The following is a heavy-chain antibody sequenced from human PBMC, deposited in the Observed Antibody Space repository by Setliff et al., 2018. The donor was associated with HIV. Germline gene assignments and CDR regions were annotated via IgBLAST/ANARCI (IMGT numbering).Heavy chain of an antibody. CDR2: IHHSVTT. V-gene: IGHV4-59*01. J-gene: IGHJ5*02. Sequence: SETLSLTCIVSGVSISYNTWSWIRQPPGKGLQWIGFIHHSVTTSYNPSLKSRVTISLDTSKNQLSLKLTSVTAADTAVYYCARGGTSSNWFDPWGQGTLVTVSS. D-gene: IGHD2-2*01. CDR1: GVSISYNT. CDR3: ARGGTSSNWFDP.